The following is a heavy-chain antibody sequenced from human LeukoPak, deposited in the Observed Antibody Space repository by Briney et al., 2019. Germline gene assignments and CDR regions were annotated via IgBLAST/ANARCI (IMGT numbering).Heavy chain of an antibody. V-gene: IGHV4-34*01. D-gene: IGHD3-22*01. CDR1: GGSFSGYY. CDR3: ARGVRYYDSSGYNRSYWFDP. Sequence: SETLSLTCAVYGGSFSGYYWSWIRQPPGKGLEWIGEINHSGSTNYNPSLKSRVTISVDTSKNQFSLKLSSVTAADTAVYYCARGVRYYDSSGYNRSYWFDPWGQGTPVTVSS. CDR2: INHSGST. J-gene: IGHJ5*02.